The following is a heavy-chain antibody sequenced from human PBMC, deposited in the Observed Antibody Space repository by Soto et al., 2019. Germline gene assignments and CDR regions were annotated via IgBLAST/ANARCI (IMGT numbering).Heavy chain of an antibody. V-gene: IGHV3-30-3*01. CDR2: ISYDGSNQ. Sequence: QVQLVESGGGVVQPGRSLRLSCSASGFTFSDFEMYWVRQAPGKGLDWVSFISYDGSNQYYAGSVKGRFTVSRDNSKNPLFLLMNRLRPEDPAVYFCARRTGTAPRFDYWGQGTLVTVSS. CDR1: GFTFSDFE. J-gene: IGHJ4*02. CDR3: ARRTGTAPRFDY. D-gene: IGHD1-7*01.